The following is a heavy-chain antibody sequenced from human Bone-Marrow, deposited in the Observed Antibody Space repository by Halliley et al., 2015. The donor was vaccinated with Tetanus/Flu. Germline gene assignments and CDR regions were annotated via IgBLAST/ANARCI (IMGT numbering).Heavy chain of an antibody. D-gene: IGHD3-22*01. J-gene: IGHJ4*02. CDR2: IYQSRAT. CDR3: ARDLRYNSRGYDS. V-gene: IGHV4-38-2*02. Sequence: TLSLTCSVSGYSISNYVYWAWIRQSPGKGLEWIGSIYQSRATYYNPSLQSRVTLSVDTSKNQFSLKLTSVAAADAAVYYCARDLRYNSRGYDSWGQGTLVTVSS. CDR1: GYSISNYVY.